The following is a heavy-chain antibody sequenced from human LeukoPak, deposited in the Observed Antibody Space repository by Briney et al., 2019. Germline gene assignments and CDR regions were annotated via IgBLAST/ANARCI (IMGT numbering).Heavy chain of an antibody. CDR1: GFTFSSYG. J-gene: IGHJ4*02. CDR3: AKRGAEVGATVAPGDY. Sequence: PGRTLRLSCAASGFTFSSYGMSWVRQAPGKGLEWVSAISDSGGSTYYADSVKGRFTISRDNSKNTLYLQMNSLRAEDTAVYYCAKRGAEVGATVAPGDYWGQGTLVTVSS. V-gene: IGHV3-23*01. CDR2: ISDSGGST. D-gene: IGHD1-26*01.